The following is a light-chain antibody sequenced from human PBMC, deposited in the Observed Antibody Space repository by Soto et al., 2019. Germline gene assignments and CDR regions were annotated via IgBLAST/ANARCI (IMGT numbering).Light chain of an antibody. CDR2: SNN. Sequence: QSVLTQPPSASGTPGQRVTISCSGRNSNIGSNTVHWYQQLPGTAPKLLIYSNNQRHSGVPDRLSGSKSGTSASLAISGLQSEDEDDYYCAAWYDNLTGPHWVFGGGTQLTVL. V-gene: IGLV1-44*01. J-gene: IGLJ3*02. CDR3: AAWYDNLTGPHWV. CDR1: NSNIGSNT.